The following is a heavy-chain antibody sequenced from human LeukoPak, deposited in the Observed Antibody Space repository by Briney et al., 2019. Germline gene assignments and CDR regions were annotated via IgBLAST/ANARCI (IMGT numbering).Heavy chain of an antibody. J-gene: IGHJ2*01. Sequence: SETLSLTCTVSGGSISSYYWSWIRQPPGKGLEWIGYIYYSGSTHYNPSLKSRVTISVDASKNQFSLKLSSVTAADTAVYYCARRGSSWYWYFDLWGRGTLVTVSS. CDR3: ARRGSSWYWYFDL. CDR2: IYYSGST. D-gene: IGHD6-13*01. CDR1: GGSISSYY. V-gene: IGHV4-59*01.